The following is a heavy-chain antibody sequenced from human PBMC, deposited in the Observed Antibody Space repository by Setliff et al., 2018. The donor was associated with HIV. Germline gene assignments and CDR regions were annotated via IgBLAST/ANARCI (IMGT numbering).Heavy chain of an antibody. CDR2: INAANGKT. CDR3: ARGVIRGVISQGGLDY. J-gene: IGHJ4*02. D-gene: IGHD3-10*01. V-gene: IGHV1-3*01. Sequence: EASVKVSCKASGFTFTTYAVHWVRQAPGQRPEWMGWINAANGKTRYPQRFEARVTITMDTGASTAYMELNSLRSGDSAVYYCARGVIRGVISQGGLDYWGPGTLVTVSS. CDR1: GFTFTTYA.